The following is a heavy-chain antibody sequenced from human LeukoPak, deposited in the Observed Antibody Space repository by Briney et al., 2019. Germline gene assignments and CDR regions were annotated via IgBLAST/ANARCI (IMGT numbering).Heavy chain of an antibody. V-gene: IGHV1-69*13. CDR2: IIPIFGTA. CDR3: ARDKPNSSGYYHGFDP. D-gene: IGHD3-22*01. CDR1: GGTFISYA. Sequence: SVKVSCKASGGTFISYAISWVRQAPGQGLEWMGGIIPIFGTANYAQKFQGRVTITADESTSTAYMELSSLRSEDTAVCYCARDKPNSSGYYHGFDPWGQGTLVTVSS. J-gene: IGHJ5*02.